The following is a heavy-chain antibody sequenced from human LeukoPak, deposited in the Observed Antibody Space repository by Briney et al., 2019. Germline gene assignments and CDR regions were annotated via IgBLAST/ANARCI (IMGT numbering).Heavy chain of an antibody. J-gene: IGHJ4*02. D-gene: IGHD3-10*01. CDR3: ARDRGVGVRRVIITSFDY. Sequence: PGRSLRLSCAASGFTFSSYAMHWVRQAPGKGLEWVAVISYDGSNKYYADSVKGRFTISRDNSKNTLYLQMNSLRAEDTAVYYCARDRGVGVRRVIITSFDYWGQGTPVTVSS. V-gene: IGHV3-30-3*01. CDR1: GFTFSSYA. CDR2: ISYDGSNK.